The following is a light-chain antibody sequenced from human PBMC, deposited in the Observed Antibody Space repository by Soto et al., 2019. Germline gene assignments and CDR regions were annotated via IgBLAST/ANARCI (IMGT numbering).Light chain of an antibody. CDR2: DAS. Sequence: EIVMTQSPATLSVSPGERATLSCRASQSVSSNLAWYPQKPGQAPRLLIYDASTRATGIPARFSGSGSGTEFTLTISSLQSEDFAVYYCQQYNNWTPYTFGQGTKLEIK. CDR3: QQYNNWTPYT. V-gene: IGKV3-15*01. CDR1: QSVSSN. J-gene: IGKJ2*01.